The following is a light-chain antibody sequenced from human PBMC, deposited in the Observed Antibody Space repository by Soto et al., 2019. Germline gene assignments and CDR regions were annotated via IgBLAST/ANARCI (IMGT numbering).Light chain of an antibody. CDR1: QSVSVY. V-gene: IGKV3-15*01. Sequence: EIVLTQSPATLSLSPGERATLSCRASQSVSVYLAWFQQKPGQPPRLLISAASTRATGGPARFRGSGSGTDFTLTISSLQSEDFAVYYCQQYNSWAPITFGQGTRLEI. CDR3: QQYNSWAPIT. J-gene: IGKJ5*01. CDR2: AAS.